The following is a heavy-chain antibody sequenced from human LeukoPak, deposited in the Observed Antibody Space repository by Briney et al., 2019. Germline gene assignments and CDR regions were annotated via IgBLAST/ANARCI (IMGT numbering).Heavy chain of an antibody. D-gene: IGHD6-19*01. J-gene: IGHJ4*02. CDR1: GFTFSSYE. V-gene: IGHV3-48*03. Sequence: SGGSLRLSCAASGFTFSSYEMNWVRQAPGKGLEWVSYISSSGSTIYYADSVKGRFTLSRDNAKNSLYLQMNSLRAEDTAVYYCARVSSGWTSGYWGQGTLVTVSS. CDR2: ISSSGSTI. CDR3: ARVSSGWTSGY.